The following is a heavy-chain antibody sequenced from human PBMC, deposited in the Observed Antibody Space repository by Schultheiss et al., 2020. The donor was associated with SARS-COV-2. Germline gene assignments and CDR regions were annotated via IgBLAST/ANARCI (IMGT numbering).Heavy chain of an antibody. D-gene: IGHD3-22*01. CDR3: ARGDYYDSRRSFDP. CDR2: INHSGST. V-gene: IGHV4-39*07. Sequence: SQTLSLTCTVSGGSISSSSYYWGWIRQPPGKGLEWIGEINHSGSTNYNPSLKSRVTISVDTSKNQFSLKLSSVTAADTAVYYCARGDYYDSRRSFDPWGQGTLVTVSS. J-gene: IGHJ5*02. CDR1: GGSISSSSYY.